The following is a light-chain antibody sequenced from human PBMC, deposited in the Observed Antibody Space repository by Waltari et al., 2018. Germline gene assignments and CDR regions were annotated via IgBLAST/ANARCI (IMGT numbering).Light chain of an antibody. CDR1: QSISGSY. CDR2: GAS. J-gene: IGKJ1*01. CDR3: QQYAGSPET. Sequence: EIVLTQSPGTLSLSPGERATLSCRASQSISGSYLSWYQHKPGQAPRLPIYGASSRATGIPDRFSGSGSGTDFTLTINRLEPEDFAVYYCQQYAGSPETFGQGTKVEIK. V-gene: IGKV3-20*01.